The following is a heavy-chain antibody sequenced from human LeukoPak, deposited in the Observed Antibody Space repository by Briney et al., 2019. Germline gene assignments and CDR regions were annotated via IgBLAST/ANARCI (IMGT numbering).Heavy chain of an antibody. CDR3: AKDRGLRYFDWVPLFDY. CDR2: IKQDGSEK. V-gene: IGHV3-7*01. CDR1: GFTFSSYW. J-gene: IGHJ4*02. Sequence: PGGSLRLSCAASGFTFSSYWMSWVRQAPGKGLEWVANIKQDGSEKYYVDSVKGRFTISRDNSKNTLYLQMNSLRAEDTAVYYCAKDRGLRYFDWVPLFDYWGQGTLVTVSS. D-gene: IGHD3-9*01.